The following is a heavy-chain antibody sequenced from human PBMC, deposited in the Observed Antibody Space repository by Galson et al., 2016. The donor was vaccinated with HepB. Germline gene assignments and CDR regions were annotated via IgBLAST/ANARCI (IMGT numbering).Heavy chain of an antibody. Sequence: SLRLSCAASGLTFSSSWMTWVRQAPGKGLEWVGNIKRDGSEKYYVDSVKGRFTISRDNAKNSLYLQMNSLRAEDTAVYYCARDGSGWLFDSWGQGTLVTVSS. J-gene: IGHJ4*02. CDR1: GLTFSSSW. D-gene: IGHD6-19*01. V-gene: IGHV3-7*01. CDR3: ARDGSGWLFDS. CDR2: IKRDGSEK.